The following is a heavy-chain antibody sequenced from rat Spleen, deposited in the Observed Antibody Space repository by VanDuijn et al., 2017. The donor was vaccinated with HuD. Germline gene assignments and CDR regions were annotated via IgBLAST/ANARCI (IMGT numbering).Heavy chain of an antibody. J-gene: IGHJ1*01. Sequence: EVQLVESGGGLVQPGRSLKLSCVASGFTFNNYWLSWVRQTPGKGLEWVASITNTGGSIYYPDSVKGRFTISRDNAENTVYLQMNSLRSEDTATYYCAKARIAAPLRYFDFWGPGTMVTVSS. V-gene: IGHV5-31*01. D-gene: IGHD1-2*01. CDR2: ITNTGGSI. CDR3: AKARIAAPLRYFDF. CDR1: GFTFNNYW.